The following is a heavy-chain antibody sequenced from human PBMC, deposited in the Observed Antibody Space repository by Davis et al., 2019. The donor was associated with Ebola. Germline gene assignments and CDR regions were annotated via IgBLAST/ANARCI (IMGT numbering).Heavy chain of an antibody. CDR3: ARDRPLDFFFGDYYGMDV. CDR2: ISSSSSYT. D-gene: IGHD3-16*01. Sequence: GGSLRLSCETSGFIFRNYVMSWVRQAPGKGLEWVSYISSSSSYTNYADSVKGRFTISRDNAKYSLYLQMNSLRAEDTAVYYCARDRPLDFFFGDYYGMDVWGQGTTVTVSS. CDR1: GFIFRNYV. V-gene: IGHV3-11*06. J-gene: IGHJ6*02.